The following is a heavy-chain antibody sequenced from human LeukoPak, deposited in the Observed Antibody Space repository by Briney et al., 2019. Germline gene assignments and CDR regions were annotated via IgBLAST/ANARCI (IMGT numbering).Heavy chain of an antibody. Sequence: SEPLSLTCTVSGGSISSYYWSWIRQPPGKGLEWIGYIYYSGSTNYNPSLKSRVTISVDTSKNQFSLKLSSVTAADTAVYYCARGYCSSTSCYGYWYFDLWGRGTLVTVSS. CDR1: GGSISSYY. D-gene: IGHD2-2*01. CDR3: ARGYCSSTSCYGYWYFDL. V-gene: IGHV4-59*01. CDR2: IYYSGST. J-gene: IGHJ2*01.